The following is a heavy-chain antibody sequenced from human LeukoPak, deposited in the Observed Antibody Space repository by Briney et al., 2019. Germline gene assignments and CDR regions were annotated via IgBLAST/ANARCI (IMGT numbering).Heavy chain of an antibody. CDR1: GYTFTSYY. D-gene: IGHD2-2*01. V-gene: IGHV1-46*01. Sequence: GASVKVSCKASGYTFTSYYMHWVRQAPGQGLEWMGIINPSGGSTSYAQKFQGRVTMTRDTSTSTVYMELSSLRSEDTVVYYCARSRPYCSSTSCSPRLNWFDPWGQGTLVTVSS. J-gene: IGHJ5*02. CDR3: ARSRPYCSSTSCSPRLNWFDP. CDR2: INPSGGST.